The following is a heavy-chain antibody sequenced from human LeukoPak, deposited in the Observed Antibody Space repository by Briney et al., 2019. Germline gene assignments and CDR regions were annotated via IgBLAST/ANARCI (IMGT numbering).Heavy chain of an antibody. J-gene: IGHJ4*02. D-gene: IGHD2-21*01. V-gene: IGHV1-69*06. CDR1: EGTFTTDG. CDR2: IMPIFGTA. Sequence: SVKVSCKASEGTFTTDGITWVRQAPGQGLEWMGGIMPIFGTADYAQRFQDRVTITADNTTSTTYMELSSLRFDDTAVYYCARGRTVLDSVDYWGQGTLVTVSS. CDR3: ARGRTVLDSVDY.